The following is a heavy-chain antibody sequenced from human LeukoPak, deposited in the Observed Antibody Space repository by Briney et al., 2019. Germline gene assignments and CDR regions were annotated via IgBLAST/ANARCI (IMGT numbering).Heavy chain of an antibody. J-gene: IGHJ6*02. CDR2: ISSSSSYT. Sequence: GGSLRLSCTASGFTFGDYAMSWVRQAPGKGLEWVSYISSSSSYTNYADSVKGRFTISRDNAKNSLYLQMNSLRAEDTAVYYCARDLGYYDSSGDYYYYGMDVWGQGTTVTVSS. D-gene: IGHD3-22*01. V-gene: IGHV3-11*05. CDR1: GFTFGDYA. CDR3: ARDLGYYDSSGDYYYYGMDV.